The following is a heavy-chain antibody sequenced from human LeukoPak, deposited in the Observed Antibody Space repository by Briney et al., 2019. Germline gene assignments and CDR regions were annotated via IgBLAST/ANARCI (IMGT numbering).Heavy chain of an antibody. J-gene: IGHJ4*02. D-gene: IGHD1-7*01. V-gene: IGHV3-13*01. CDR1: GFTFSNYD. CDR3: ARGPIVGIAETKGYFDY. Sequence: GGSLRLSCAASGFTFSNYDMHWVRHATGRGLEWVSSIGTAADTYYPGSVKGRFTLSRENAKNSLYLQMNSLRAGDTAVYYCARGPIVGIAETKGYFDYWGQGILVTVSS. CDR2: IGTAADT.